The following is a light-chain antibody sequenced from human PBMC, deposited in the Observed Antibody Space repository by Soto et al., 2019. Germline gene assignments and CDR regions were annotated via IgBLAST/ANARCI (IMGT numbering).Light chain of an antibody. CDR3: QQRSNWPLT. CDR1: QSVSSY. Sequence: EIVLTQSPATLSLSPGERATLSCRASQSVSSYLAWYQQKPGQAPRLLIYDASNRATGIPARFSGSGSGTDFTLTISSLEPEDFAVYSCQQRSNWPLTFGGGTNVEIK. V-gene: IGKV3-11*01. CDR2: DAS. J-gene: IGKJ4*01.